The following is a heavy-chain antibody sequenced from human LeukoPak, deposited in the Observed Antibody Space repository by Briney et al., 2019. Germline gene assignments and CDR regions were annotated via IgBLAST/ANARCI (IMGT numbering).Heavy chain of an antibody. CDR1: GDFIYNNYYY. CDR2: IHYSGTT. CDR3: ARHGGDYGILTGHTSAVFAF. J-gene: IGHJ4*02. D-gene: IGHD3-9*01. Sequence: IPSGTLSLTCTVSGDFIYNNYYYWGWIRQTPGKRLEWIASIHYSGTTHYTPSLKSRLTMSVDTAKNQFSLQLSSVTAADTAVYYCARHGGDYGILTGHTSAVFAFWGQGALVTVSS. V-gene: IGHV4-39*01.